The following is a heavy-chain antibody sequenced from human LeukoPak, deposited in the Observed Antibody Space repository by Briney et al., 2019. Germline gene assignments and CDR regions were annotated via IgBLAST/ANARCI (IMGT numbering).Heavy chain of an antibody. CDR1: GGTFSSYA. J-gene: IGHJ6*04. CDR2: IIPIFGTA. Sequence: GSSVKVSCKASGGTFSSYAISWVRQAPGQGLEWMGGIIPIFGTANYAQKFQGRVTITADESTSTAYMELSSLRSEDTAVYYCARDLSFLERSSMDVWGKGTTVTVSS. D-gene: IGHD3-3*01. CDR3: ARDLSFLERSSMDV. V-gene: IGHV1-69*01.